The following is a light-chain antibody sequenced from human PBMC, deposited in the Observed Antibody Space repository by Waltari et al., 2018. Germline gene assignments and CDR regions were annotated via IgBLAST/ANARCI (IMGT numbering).Light chain of an antibody. J-gene: IGLJ3*02. CDR3: SSRDTSGDHWV. CDR1: SRSTYY. Sequence: SSELTQDPAVSVALGQTVRITCQGDSRSTYYATRYQQRPRQAPILVIYPRNSRPSGIPDRFSGSSSGNTASLTITGAQAEDEADYYCSSRDTSGDHWVFGGGTKLTVL. V-gene: IGLV3-19*01. CDR2: PRN.